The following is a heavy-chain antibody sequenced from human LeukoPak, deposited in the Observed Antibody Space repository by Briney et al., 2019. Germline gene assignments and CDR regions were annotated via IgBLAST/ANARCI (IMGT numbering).Heavy chain of an antibody. Sequence: GGSLRLSCAASGFTFTTYWMSWVRQAPGKVLEWVANINQDGSEKYYVDSVKGQFTISRDNAKNSLYLQMNSLRAEDTAVYYCGKDPNGNFIGAFDFWGQGTMVTVSS. J-gene: IGHJ3*01. CDR1: GFTFTTYW. CDR3: GKDPNGNFIGAFDF. D-gene: IGHD4-23*01. CDR2: INQDGSEK. V-gene: IGHV3-7*01.